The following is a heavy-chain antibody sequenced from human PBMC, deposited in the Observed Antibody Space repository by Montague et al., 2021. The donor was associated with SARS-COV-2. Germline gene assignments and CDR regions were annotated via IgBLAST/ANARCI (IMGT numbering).Heavy chain of an antibody. CDR3: ARFVSAYGSGSYSFDY. V-gene: IGHV3-20*01. Sequence: SLRLSCAASGFTFDDYGMSWVRQAPGKGLEWVSGINWNGGSTGYADSVKGRFTISRDNAKNSLYLQMNSLRAEDTALYHYARFVSAYGSGSYSFDYWGQGTLVTVSS. CDR1: GFTFDDYG. J-gene: IGHJ4*02. D-gene: IGHD3-10*01. CDR2: INWNGGST.